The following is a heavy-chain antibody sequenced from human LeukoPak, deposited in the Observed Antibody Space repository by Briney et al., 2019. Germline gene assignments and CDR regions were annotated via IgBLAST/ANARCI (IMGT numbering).Heavy chain of an antibody. V-gene: IGHV4-39*07. J-gene: IGHJ6*03. CDR1: GDSITSSRYY. D-gene: IGHD6-19*01. CDR2: LYYIGTT. Sequence: SETLSLTCTVSGDSITSSRYYWGCVRQPPGKGLVWIGSLYYIGTTYHNPSLESRVTVSVDTSKNQFSLKVRSVTVADTAVYYCARVRSGEGDRYYYYYMDVWGKGTTVTVSS. CDR3: ARVRSGEGDRYYYYYMDV.